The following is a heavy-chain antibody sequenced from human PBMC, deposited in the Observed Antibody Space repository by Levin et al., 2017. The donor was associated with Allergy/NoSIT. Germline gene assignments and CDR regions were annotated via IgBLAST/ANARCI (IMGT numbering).Heavy chain of an antibody. CDR2: IYPADSDT. J-gene: IGHJ4*02. D-gene: IGHD2-2*01. V-gene: IGHV5-51*01. CDR1: GYSFSNYW. Sequence: RGESLKISCKGSGYSFSNYWIGWVRQMPGKGLECMGIIYPADSDTRYSPSFQGQVTLSADKSVNTAYLQWSSLKASDSAMYFCVRHRGPTSPPDYWGQGTLLTVSS. CDR3: VRHRGPTSPPDY.